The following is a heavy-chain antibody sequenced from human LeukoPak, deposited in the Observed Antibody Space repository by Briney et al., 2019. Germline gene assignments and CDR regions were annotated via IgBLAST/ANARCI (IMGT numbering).Heavy chain of an antibody. CDR2: IYHNGNT. Sequence: PSETLSLTCTVSGGSISNGSYYWGWVRQPPGKGLEWIGSIYHNGNTYYNPSLKSRVTISVDTSKNQFSLKLSSVTAADTAVYYCARGIDYWGQGTLVTVSS. D-gene: IGHD3-10*01. J-gene: IGHJ4*02. V-gene: IGHV4-39*01. CDR1: GGSISNGSYY. CDR3: ARGIDY.